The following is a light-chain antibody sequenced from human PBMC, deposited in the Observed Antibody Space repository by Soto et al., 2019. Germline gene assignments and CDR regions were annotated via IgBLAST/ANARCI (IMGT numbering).Light chain of an antibody. Sequence: QSALTQPASVSGSPGQSITISCTGTSSDVGGYNYVSWYQQHPGKAPKLMIYEVSNRPSGVSNRFSGSKSGNTASLTISGLQAEAEAEYYCSSYTSSSTYVFGTGTKVTVL. J-gene: IGLJ1*01. V-gene: IGLV2-14*01. CDR3: SSYTSSSTYV. CDR1: SSDVGGYNY. CDR2: EVS.